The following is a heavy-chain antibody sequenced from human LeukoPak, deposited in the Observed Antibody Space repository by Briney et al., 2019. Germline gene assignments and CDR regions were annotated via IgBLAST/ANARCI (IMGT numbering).Heavy chain of an antibody. V-gene: IGHV1-8*01. CDR2: MNPNSGNT. J-gene: IGHJ5*02. CDR3: ARGFVLRFLEWLSYHNWFDP. Sequence: ASVKVSCKASGYTFTSYDINWVRQATGQGLEWMGWMNPNSGNTGYAQKFQGRVTMTRNTFISTAYMELSSLRSEDTAVYYCARGFVLRFLEWLSYHNWFDPWGQGTLVTVSS. D-gene: IGHD3-3*01. CDR1: GYTFTSYD.